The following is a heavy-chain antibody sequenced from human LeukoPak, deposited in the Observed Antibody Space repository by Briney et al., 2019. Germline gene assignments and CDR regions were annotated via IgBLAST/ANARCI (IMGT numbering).Heavy chain of an antibody. CDR3: ARDNYYDSDKSFHFDY. V-gene: IGHV1-2*02. D-gene: IGHD3-10*01. CDR1: GYTFSGYY. CDR2: IHPNSGAT. J-gene: IGHJ4*02. Sequence: GASVKVSCKASGYTFSGYYMHWVRQSPGQGLEWMGWIHPNSGATNYAQKFQGRVTMTRDTSINTVYMELSRLRSDDTAVFYCARDNYYDSDKSFHFDYWGQGTLVTVSS.